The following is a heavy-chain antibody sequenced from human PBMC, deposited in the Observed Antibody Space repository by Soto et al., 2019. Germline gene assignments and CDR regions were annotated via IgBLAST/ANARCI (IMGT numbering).Heavy chain of an antibody. CDR1: GYSFTSYW. D-gene: IGHD2-15*01. CDR3: AKSELGYCSGGSCYARGWFDP. Sequence: GESLKISCKGSGYSFTSYWIGWVRQMPGKGLEWMGIIYPGDSDTRYSPSFQGQVTISADKSISTAYLQWSSLKASDTAMYYCAKSELGYCSGGSCYARGWFDPWGQGTLVTVSS. V-gene: IGHV5-51*01. J-gene: IGHJ5*02. CDR2: IYPGDSDT.